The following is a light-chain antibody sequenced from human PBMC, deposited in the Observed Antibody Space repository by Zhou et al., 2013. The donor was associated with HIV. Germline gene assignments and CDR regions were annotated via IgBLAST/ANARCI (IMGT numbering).Light chain of an antibody. CDR2: AAS. Sequence: DTQMTQSPSSLSASVGDRVTITCRASQSISGYLNWYQQKPGKAPKLLIYAASSLQSGVPSRFSGSGSGTDFTLTISSLQPEDFATYYCQQSYTTPPTFGQGTKVEIK. CDR1: QSISGY. V-gene: IGKV1-39*01. CDR3: QQSYTTPPT. J-gene: IGKJ1*01.